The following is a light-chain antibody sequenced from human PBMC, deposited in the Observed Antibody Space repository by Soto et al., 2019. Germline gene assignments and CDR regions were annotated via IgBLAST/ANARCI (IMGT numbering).Light chain of an antibody. J-gene: IGKJ1*01. CDR2: GAS. V-gene: IGKV1-39*01. CDR3: QQSYSTPRT. Sequence: DIQMTQSPSSLSAYVGDRVTITCRASQSISSYLNWYQQKLGKAPKLLIYGASTLQSGVPSRFSGSGSGTDFTLTISSLQTEDFATYYCQQSYSTPRTFGQGTKVEIK. CDR1: QSISSY.